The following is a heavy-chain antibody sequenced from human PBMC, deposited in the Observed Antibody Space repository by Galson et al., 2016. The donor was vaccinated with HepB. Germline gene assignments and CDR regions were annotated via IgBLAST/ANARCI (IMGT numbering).Heavy chain of an antibody. CDR1: GGPFRHHF. CDR3: ARGKRLLDY. D-gene: IGHD2-15*01. Sequence: ETLSLTCVVSGGPFRHHFWNWIRQPPGKGLEWIGEIDHNRDTNYKPSLKSRVTISIDTSKNQFSLNLTSVTAADTAVYYCARGKRLLDYWGQGTLVTVSS. CDR2: IDHNRDT. J-gene: IGHJ4*02. V-gene: IGHV4-34*01.